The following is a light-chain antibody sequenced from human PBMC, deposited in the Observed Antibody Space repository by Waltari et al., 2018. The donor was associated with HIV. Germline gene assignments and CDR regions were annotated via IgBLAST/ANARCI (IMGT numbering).Light chain of an antibody. V-gene: IGKV3-20*01. CDR2: GAS. J-gene: IGKJ4*01. Sequence: EIVLTQSPGTMALSPGKRATIPCRASQSVSSTYLAWYQQKPGQPPRLLIYGASTRATGIPDRFSGSGSGTDFTLTISRVEPEDSAVYYCQQYRRSPLTFGGGTKVEIK. CDR1: QSVSSTY. CDR3: QQYRRSPLT.